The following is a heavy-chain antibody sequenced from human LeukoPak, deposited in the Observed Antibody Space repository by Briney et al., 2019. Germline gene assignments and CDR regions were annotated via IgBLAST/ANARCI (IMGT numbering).Heavy chain of an antibody. Sequence: ASVKVSCKASGYTFPSYDINWVRQATGQGLEWMEWMNPNSGNTGYAQKFQGRVTMTRNSSITTAYMELSSLRSEDTAVYYCARRHGRCSDGSCYYPDYWGQGTLVTVSS. CDR3: ARRHGRCSDGSCYYPDY. CDR2: MNPNSGNT. CDR1: GYTFPSYD. J-gene: IGHJ4*02. V-gene: IGHV1-8*01. D-gene: IGHD2-15*01.